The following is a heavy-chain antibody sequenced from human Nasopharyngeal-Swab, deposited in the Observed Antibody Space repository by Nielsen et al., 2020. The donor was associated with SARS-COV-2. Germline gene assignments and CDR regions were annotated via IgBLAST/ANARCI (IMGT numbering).Heavy chain of an antibody. V-gene: IGHV1-46*01. Sequence: ASVKVSCKASGYTFSIYYMHWVRQAPGQGLEWMGIINPNGDGTMYAQKFQGRVTMTRDTSTSTVYMEMSNLRSDDTAVYYCVGDRGDSFDLWGQGTMVTVSS. CDR1: GYTFSIYY. J-gene: IGHJ3*01. CDR2: INPNGDGT. D-gene: IGHD2-21*02. CDR3: VGDRGDSFDL.